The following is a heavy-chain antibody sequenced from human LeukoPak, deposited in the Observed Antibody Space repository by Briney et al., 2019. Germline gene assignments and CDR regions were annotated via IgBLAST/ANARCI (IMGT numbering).Heavy chain of an antibody. D-gene: IGHD6-19*01. J-gene: IGHJ4*02. V-gene: IGHV3-11*04. CDR1: GFTFSRFY. CDR2: IGLSGSPL. Sequence: GGSLRLSCAVSGFTFSRFYMSWIRQAPGKGLEWISYIGLSGSPLDYADSVKGRFTISRDNAKNSLYLDMNSLRAEDTAVYYCSRKDFSSGCFSSWGRGTLVSVSS. CDR3: SRKDFSSGCFSS.